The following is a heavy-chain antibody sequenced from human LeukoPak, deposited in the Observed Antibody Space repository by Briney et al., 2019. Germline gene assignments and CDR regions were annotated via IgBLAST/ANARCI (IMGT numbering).Heavy chain of an antibody. J-gene: IGHJ4*02. D-gene: IGHD5-18*01. V-gene: IGHV1-8*01. CDR3: ARGLGTHYSYGYGY. Sequence: ASVKVSCKASGYTLTSYDINWVRQATGQGLEWMGWMNPNSGNTGYAQKFQGRVTMTRNTSISTAYMELSSLRSEDTAVYYRARGLGTHYSYGYGYWGQGTLVTVSS. CDR1: GYTLTSYD. CDR2: MNPNSGNT.